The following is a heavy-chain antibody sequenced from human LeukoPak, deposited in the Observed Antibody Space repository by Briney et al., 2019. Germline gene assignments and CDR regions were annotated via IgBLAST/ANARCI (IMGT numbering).Heavy chain of an antibody. D-gene: IGHD4/OR15-4a*01. CDR1: GFTFDDYA. J-gene: IGHJ4*02. V-gene: IGHV3-43*02. CDR2: FSGDGGST. Sequence: GGSLRLSCAASGFTFDDYAMHWVRQAPGEGLEWVSLFSGDGGSTYYANSVKGRFTISRDNSNNSMYLQTNSLRTEDTALYDCAKDRALDYWGQGTLVTVSS. CDR3: AKDRALDY.